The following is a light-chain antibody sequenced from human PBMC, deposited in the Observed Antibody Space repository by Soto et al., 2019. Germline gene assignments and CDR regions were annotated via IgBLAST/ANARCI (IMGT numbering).Light chain of an antibody. Sequence: EIVWTHSPCTLSLXXRERATLSCRASQSVSNNYLAWYKQKPGQAPRLLIYGASNRATGIPDRFSGSGSGTAFTLTLSRLEPEDFAVYYCQQYGSSPWTFGQGTQVDIK. CDR2: GAS. CDR1: QSVSNNY. V-gene: IGKV3-20*01. J-gene: IGKJ1*01. CDR3: QQYGSSPWT.